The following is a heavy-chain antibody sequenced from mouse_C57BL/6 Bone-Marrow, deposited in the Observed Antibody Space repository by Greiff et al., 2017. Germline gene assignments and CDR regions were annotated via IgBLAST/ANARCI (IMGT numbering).Heavy chain of an antibody. CDR2: IYYDGSST. CDR1: GFTFSDYY. CDR3: ARYSNLPWYFDV. Sequence: EVQLVESEGGLVQPGSSMKLSCTASGFTFSDYYMAWVRQVPEKGLEWVANIYYDGSSTYNLDPLTSRFIISRDNAKHILYLQMSSLKSENTATYYCARYSNLPWYFDVWGTGTTVTVSS. D-gene: IGHD2-5*01. V-gene: IGHV5-16*01. J-gene: IGHJ1*03.